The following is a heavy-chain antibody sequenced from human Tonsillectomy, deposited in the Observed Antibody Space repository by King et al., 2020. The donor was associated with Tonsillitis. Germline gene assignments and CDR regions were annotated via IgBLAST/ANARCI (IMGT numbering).Heavy chain of an antibody. Sequence: VQLVEFGGGLIQPGGSLRLSCAASGFTVSINHMSWVRQAPGKGLECVSILYSDDKTYYADSVKGRVTISRDNSKNTVYLQVSSLRVEDTAMYYFARDNGAGHVGFYIWGQGTRVTVAS. D-gene: IGHD2-8*01. V-gene: IGHV3-53*01. CDR1: GFTVSINH. CDR2: LYSDDKT. CDR3: ARDNGAGHVGFYI. J-gene: IGHJ3*02.